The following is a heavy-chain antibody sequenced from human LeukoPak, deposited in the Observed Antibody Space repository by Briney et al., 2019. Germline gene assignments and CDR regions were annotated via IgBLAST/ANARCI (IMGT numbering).Heavy chain of an antibody. Sequence: GGSLRLSCAASGFTFSSYGMHWVRQAPGKGLEWVAVIWYDGSNKYYADSVKGRFTISRDNSKNTLYLQTDSLRAEDTAVYYCARVGTMVRGVTLPYYYYYYGMDVWGQGTTVTVSS. CDR1: GFTFSSYG. D-gene: IGHD3-10*01. V-gene: IGHV3-33*01. CDR2: IWYDGSNK. J-gene: IGHJ6*02. CDR3: ARVGTMVRGVTLPYYYYYYGMDV.